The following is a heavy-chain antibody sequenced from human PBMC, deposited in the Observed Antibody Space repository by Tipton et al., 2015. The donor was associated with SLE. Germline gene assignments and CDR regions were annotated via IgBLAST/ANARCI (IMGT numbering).Heavy chain of an antibody. D-gene: IGHD3-22*01. V-gene: IGHV1-18*01. CDR3: ARHRIVVAAGMDV. J-gene: IGHJ6*02. CDR1: AYTFTKSA. CDR2: INGYDATS. Sequence: QLVQSGAEVKEPGASVKVSCKASAYTFTKSAISWVRQAPGQGLEWMGWINGYDATSIYAQKFQGRVTMTTDTSTNTAYMELRSLRSDDTAVYYCARHRIVVAAGMDVWGQGSTVTVSS.